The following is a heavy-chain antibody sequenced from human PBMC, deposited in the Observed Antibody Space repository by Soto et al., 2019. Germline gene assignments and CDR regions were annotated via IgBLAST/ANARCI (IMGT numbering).Heavy chain of an antibody. V-gene: IGHV1-8*01. J-gene: IGHJ4*02. CDR1: GYTFTSYD. CDR2: MNPNSGNT. Sequence: QVQLVQSGAEVKKPGASVKVSCKASGYTFTSYDINWVRQATGQGLEWMGWMNPNSGNTGYAQKFQGRVTMTRNTSISTAYMELISLRSEDTAVYYCARALRHSGWTIFGVVSAWGYWGQGTLVTVAS. D-gene: IGHD3-3*01. CDR3: ARALRHSGWTIFGVVSAWGY.